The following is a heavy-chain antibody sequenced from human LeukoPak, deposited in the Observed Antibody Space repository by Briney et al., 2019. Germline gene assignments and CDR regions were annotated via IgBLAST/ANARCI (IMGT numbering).Heavy chain of an antibody. CDR2: ISSSSSTT. CDR3: ARGYGANFDY. J-gene: IGHJ4*02. Sequence: PGGSLRLCCAASGFTFSSYSMNWVRQAPGKGLEWVSYISSSSSTTYYADSVKGRFTISRDNANAKNSLYLQMNSLRAEDTAVYYCARGYGANFDYWGQGTLVTVSS. D-gene: IGHD4/OR15-4a*01. CDR1: GFTFSSYS. V-gene: IGHV3-48*04.